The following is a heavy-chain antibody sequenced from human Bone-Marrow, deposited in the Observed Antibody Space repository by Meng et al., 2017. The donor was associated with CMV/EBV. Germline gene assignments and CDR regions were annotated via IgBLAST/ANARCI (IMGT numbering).Heavy chain of an antibody. CDR3: ALRTY. V-gene: IGHV3-30-3*01. CDR1: GFTFSSYA. J-gene: IGHJ4*02. D-gene: IGHD2-8*01. CDR2: ISYDGSNK. Sequence: GESLNISCAASGFTFSSYAMHWVRQAPGKGLEWVAVISYDGSNKYYADSVKGRFTISRDNSKNTLYLQMNSLRAEDTAVYYCALRTYWGQGKLVTVSS.